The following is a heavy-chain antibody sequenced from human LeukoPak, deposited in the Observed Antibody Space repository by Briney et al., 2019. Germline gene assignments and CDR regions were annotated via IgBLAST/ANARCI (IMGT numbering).Heavy chain of an antibody. CDR1: GFTVSSSY. CDR2: IYTAGST. V-gene: IGHV3-53*01. D-gene: IGHD6-19*01. CDR3: AAGSGWYWIDY. Sequence: PGGSLRLSCAASGFTVSSSYMTWVRQAPGKGLEWVSIIYTAGSTYYADSVKGRFTISKDNSNNTLYLQMNSLRADDTAVYYCAAGSGWYWIDYWGQGTLVTVSS. J-gene: IGHJ4*02.